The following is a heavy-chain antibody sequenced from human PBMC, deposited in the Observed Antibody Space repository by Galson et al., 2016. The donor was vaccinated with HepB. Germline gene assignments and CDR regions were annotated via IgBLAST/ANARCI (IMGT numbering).Heavy chain of an antibody. CDR1: GITFRSYT. CDR3: ARSNDYGDYYFDY. Sequence: SLRLSCAVSGITFRSYTMNWVRQAPGKGLEWVSSISSSSSYLYYADSVKGRFTISRDNAKNSLYLQMNSLRAEDTAVYYCARSNDYGDYYFDYWGQGTLVTVSS. V-gene: IGHV3-21*06. CDR2: ISSSSSYL. J-gene: IGHJ4*02. D-gene: IGHD4-17*01.